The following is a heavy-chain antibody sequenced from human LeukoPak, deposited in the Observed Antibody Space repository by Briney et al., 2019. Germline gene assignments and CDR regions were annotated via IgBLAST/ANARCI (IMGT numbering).Heavy chain of an antibody. CDR1: GFTFSRYW. Sequence: GGSLRLSCAASGFTFSRYWIHWVRQAPGKGLEWVSRINPDGSTTTYADSVKGRFTISRDNAKNTVYLQMNSLRAEDTAVYYCARVLSGSWDWFDPWGQGALVTVSS. J-gene: IGHJ5*02. V-gene: IGHV3-74*01. CDR3: ARVLSGSWDWFDP. CDR2: INPDGSTT. D-gene: IGHD3-22*01.